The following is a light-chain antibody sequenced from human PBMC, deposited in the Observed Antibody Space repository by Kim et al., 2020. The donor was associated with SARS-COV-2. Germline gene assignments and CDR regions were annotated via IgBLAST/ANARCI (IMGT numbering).Light chain of an antibody. J-gene: IGLJ3*02. CDR1: NIGSKS. Sequence: SYELTRPPSVSVAPGKTARITCGGNNIGSKSVHWYQQKPGQAPVLVIYYDSDRPSGIPERFSGSNSGNTATLTISRVEAGDEADYYCQVWDSSSDLRVFGGGTQLTVL. V-gene: IGLV3-21*04. CDR3: QVWDSSSDLRV. CDR2: YDS.